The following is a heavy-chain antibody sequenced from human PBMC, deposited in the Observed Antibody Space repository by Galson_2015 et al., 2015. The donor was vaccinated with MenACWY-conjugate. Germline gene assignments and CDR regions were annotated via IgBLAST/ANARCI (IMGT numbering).Heavy chain of an antibody. Sequence: SLRLSCAVSGFTFSRYWMSWVRQAPGKGLEWVANIKQDGSEKYYVDSVKGRFTISRDNAKNSLYLQVNSLRAEDTAVYYCARDEYSSSDYWGQGTLVTVSS. CDR1: GFTFSRYW. CDR2: IKQDGSEK. J-gene: IGHJ4*02. D-gene: IGHD6-6*01. V-gene: IGHV3-7*01. CDR3: ARDEYSSSDY.